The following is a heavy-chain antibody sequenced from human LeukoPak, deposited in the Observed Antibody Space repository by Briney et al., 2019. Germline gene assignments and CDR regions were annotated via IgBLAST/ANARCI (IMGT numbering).Heavy chain of an antibody. CDR2: ISGGGGT. D-gene: IGHD5-24*01. CDR3: ASRDKGYYYGLDV. J-gene: IGHJ6*02. CDR1: GFTGSSNY. V-gene: IGHV3-66*01. Sequence: PGGSLRLSCAASGFTGSSNYMSWVRQAPGKGLEWVSIISGGGGTYYADSVKDRFTISRDNSKSTLYLQTKSLRAEDTAVYYCASRDKGYYYGLDVWGQGTTVTVSS.